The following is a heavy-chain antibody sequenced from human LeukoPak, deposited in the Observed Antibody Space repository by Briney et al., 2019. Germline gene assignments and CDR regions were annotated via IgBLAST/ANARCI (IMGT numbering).Heavy chain of an antibody. J-gene: IGHJ6*03. Sequence: GEPLNISCKGSGYRFTSYWIAWVRQMPGKGLEWMGIIYPGDSDARYSPSFQGQVTISVDKSISTAYLQWNSLKASATAIYNFARQAPEGSGGYYYYMDVWGKGTTVTVSS. V-gene: IGHV5-51*01. CDR3: ARQAPEGSGGYYYYMDV. CDR1: GYRFTSYW. CDR2: IYPGDSDA. D-gene: IGHD3-10*01.